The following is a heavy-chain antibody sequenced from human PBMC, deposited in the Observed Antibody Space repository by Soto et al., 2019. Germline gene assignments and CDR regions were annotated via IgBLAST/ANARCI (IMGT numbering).Heavy chain of an antibody. V-gene: IGHV3-33*01. D-gene: IGHD4-4*01. CDR1: GFTFSSYG. Sequence: QVQLVESGGGVVQPGRSLRLSCAASGFTFSSYGMHWVRQAPGKGLEWVAVIWYDGSNKYYADSVKGRFTISRDNSKNTLYLQMNSLRAEDTAVYYCARFEDSNYPLYYYYYGMDVWGQGTTVTVSS. CDR2: IWYDGSNK. J-gene: IGHJ6*02. CDR3: ARFEDSNYPLYYYYYGMDV.